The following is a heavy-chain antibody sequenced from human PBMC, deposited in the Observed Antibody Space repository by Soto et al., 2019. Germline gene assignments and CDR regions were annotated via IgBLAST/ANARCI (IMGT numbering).Heavy chain of an antibody. D-gene: IGHD3-22*01. V-gene: IGHV3-23*01. CDR1: GFTFSSYA. CDR2: ISGSGGRT. J-gene: IGHJ4*02. Sequence: PGGSLRLSCAASGFTFSSYAMSWVRQAPGKGLEWVSGISGSGGRTYYADSVKGRFTISRDNSKNTLFLQMNSLRAEDTAVYYCAKEGDSSGYYYSKDYWGQGTLVTVSS. CDR3: AKEGDSSGYYYSKDY.